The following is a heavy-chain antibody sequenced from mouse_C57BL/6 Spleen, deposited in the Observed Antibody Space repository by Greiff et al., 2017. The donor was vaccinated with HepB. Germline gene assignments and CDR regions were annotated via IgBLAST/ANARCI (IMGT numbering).Heavy chain of an antibody. CDR2: IHPNSGST. CDR1: GYTFTSYW. Sequence: VQRVESGAELVKPGASVKLSCKASGYTFTSYWMHWVKQRPGQGLEWIGMIHPNSGSTNYNEKFKSKATLTVDKSSSTAYMQLSSLTSEDSAVYYCARGGFTTVVAHFDYWGQGTTLTVSS. D-gene: IGHD1-1*01. CDR3: ARGGFTTVVAHFDY. V-gene: IGHV1-64*01. J-gene: IGHJ2*01.